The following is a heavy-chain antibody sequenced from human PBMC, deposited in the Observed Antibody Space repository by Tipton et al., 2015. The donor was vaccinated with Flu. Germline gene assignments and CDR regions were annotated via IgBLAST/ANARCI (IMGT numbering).Heavy chain of an antibody. Sequence: TLSLTCTVSGGFITSGSYYWSWIRQSAGKGLEWIGRIYTTGSTNYNPSLRSRVTISGDTSKNHFSVQLSSVTAADTAVYYCARSPSYSGSGVYPYYFDDWGLGTLVTVSS. CDR3: ARSPSYSGSGVYPYYFDD. D-gene: IGHD3-10*01. J-gene: IGHJ4*02. CDR2: IYTTGST. V-gene: IGHV4-61*02. CDR1: GGFITSGSYY.